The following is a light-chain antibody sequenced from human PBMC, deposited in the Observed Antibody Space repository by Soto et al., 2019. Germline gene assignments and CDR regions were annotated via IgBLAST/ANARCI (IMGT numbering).Light chain of an antibody. V-gene: IGKV1-27*01. CDR2: AAS. CDR1: QDIGKS. Sequence: DIQMTQSPSSLSASVGDRLTLTCRASQDIGKSLAWYQQRPGKVPKPLIYAASTLHSGVPSRFSGGGSGTHFTLTISNLQPEDVAAYYCQMYVTAPETFGQGTQVEIK. CDR3: QMYVTAPET. J-gene: IGKJ1*01.